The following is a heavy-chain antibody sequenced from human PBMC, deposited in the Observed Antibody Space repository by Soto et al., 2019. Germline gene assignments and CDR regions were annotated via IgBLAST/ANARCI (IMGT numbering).Heavy chain of an antibody. CDR2: IWYDGSNK. Sequence: PGGSLRLSCAASGFTFSSYGMHWVRQAPGKGLEWVAVIWYDGSNKYYADSVKGRFTISRDNSKNTLYLQMNSLRAEDTAVYYCAREFLAAAGIFDYWGQGTLVTVSS. CDR3: AREFLAAAGIFDY. CDR1: GFTFSSYG. D-gene: IGHD6-13*01. J-gene: IGHJ4*02. V-gene: IGHV3-33*01.